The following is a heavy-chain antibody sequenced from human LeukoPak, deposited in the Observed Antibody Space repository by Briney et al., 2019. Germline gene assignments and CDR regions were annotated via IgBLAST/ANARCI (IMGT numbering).Heavy chain of an antibody. D-gene: IGHD3-22*01. J-gene: IGHJ4*02. CDR3: ARDQYYDVSTYYEIDY. Sequence: SETLSLTCTVSGASISSSTYYWGWLRQPPGKGLEWIGSASYSGNTYYNPSLKRRVTILVDTSKNQFSLKMTSVTAADTAVYYCARDQYYDVSTYYEIDYWGQGTLVTVSS. CDR1: GASISSSTYY. V-gene: IGHV4-39*07. CDR2: ASYSGNT.